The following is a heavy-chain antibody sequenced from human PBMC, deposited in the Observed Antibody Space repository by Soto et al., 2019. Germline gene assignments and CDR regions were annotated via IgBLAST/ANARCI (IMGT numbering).Heavy chain of an antibody. CDR2: INHSGST. J-gene: IGHJ6*02. V-gene: IGHV4-34*01. CDR3: ARGPRLLWFGESARAYGMDV. CDR1: GGSFSGYY. Sequence: TSETLSLTCAVYGGSFSGYYWSWIRQPPGKGLEWIGEINHSGSTNYNPSLTSRVTISVDTSKNQFSLKLSSVTAADTAVYYCARGPRLLWFGESARAYGMDVWGQGTTVTVSS. D-gene: IGHD3-10*01.